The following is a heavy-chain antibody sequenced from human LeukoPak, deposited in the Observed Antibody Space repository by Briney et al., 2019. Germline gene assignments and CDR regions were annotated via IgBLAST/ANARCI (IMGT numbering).Heavy chain of an antibody. J-gene: IGHJ4*02. Sequence: PGGSLRLSCAASGFTFSSHAMSWVRQAPGKGLEWVSAISGSGGSTYYADSVKGRFTISRDNSKNTLYLQMNSLRAEDTAVYYCAKGRKGYCSSTSCYRIPPTDYWGQGTLVTVSS. CDR2: ISGSGGST. D-gene: IGHD2-2*01. V-gene: IGHV3-23*01. CDR1: GFTFSSHA. CDR3: AKGRKGYCSSTSCYRIPPTDY.